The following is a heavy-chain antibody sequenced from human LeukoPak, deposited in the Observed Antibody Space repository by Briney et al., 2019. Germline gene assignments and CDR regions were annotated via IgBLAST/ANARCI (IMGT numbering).Heavy chain of an antibody. D-gene: IGHD3-9*01. J-gene: IGHJ5*02. V-gene: IGHV4-38-2*02. CDR3: ARQPGYYDILTGYSPYNWFDP. CDR2: IYHSGST. Sequence: SETLSLTCTVSGYSISSGYYWGWIRQPPGKGLEWIGSIYHSGSTYYNPSLKSRVTISVDTSKNQFSLRLSSVTAADTAVYYCARQPGYYDILTGYSPYNWFDPWGQGTLVTVSS. CDR1: GYSISSGYY.